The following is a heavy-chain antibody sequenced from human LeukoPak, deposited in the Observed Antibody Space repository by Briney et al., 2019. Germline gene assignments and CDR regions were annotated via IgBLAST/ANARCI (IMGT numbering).Heavy chain of an antibody. D-gene: IGHD3-10*01. CDR3: ARVRRGSGSQLFP. CDR2: IYYSGST. V-gene: IGHV4-31*03. Sequence: SQTLSLTCTVSGGSINSGGYYWSWIRQHPGKGLEWIGYIYYSGSTNYNPSLKSRVTISVDTSKNQFSLKLSSVTAADTAVYYCARVRRGSGSQLFPWGQGTLVTVSS. J-gene: IGHJ4*02. CDR1: GGSINSGGYY.